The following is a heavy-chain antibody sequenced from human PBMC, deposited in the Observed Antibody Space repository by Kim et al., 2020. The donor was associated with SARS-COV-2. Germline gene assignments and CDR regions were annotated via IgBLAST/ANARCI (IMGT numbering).Heavy chain of an antibody. Sequence: SETLSLTCAVYGGSFSGYYWSWIRQPPGKGLEWIGEINHSGSTNYNPSLKSRVTIPVDTSKNQFSLKLSSVTAADTAVYYCARGWLIYYYGSGSSKAYFDYWGQGTLVTVSS. CDR1: GGSFSGYY. J-gene: IGHJ4*02. V-gene: IGHV4-34*01. CDR2: INHSGST. CDR3: ARGWLIYYYGSGSSKAYFDY. D-gene: IGHD3-10*01.